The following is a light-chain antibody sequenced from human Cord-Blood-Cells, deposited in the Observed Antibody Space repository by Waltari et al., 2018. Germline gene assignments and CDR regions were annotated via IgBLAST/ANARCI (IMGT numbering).Light chain of an antibody. CDR2: LGS. Sequence: DIVMTQSPLSLPVTPGEPASISCRSSQSLLHSNGYNYLDWYLQKPGQSPQLLIYLGSNRATWVPYRCSGSGSGTDFTLKISRVEAEDVGVYYCMQSLQTPLSFGPGTKVDIK. CDR1: QSLLHSNGYNY. J-gene: IGKJ3*01. V-gene: IGKV2-28*01. CDR3: MQSLQTPLS.